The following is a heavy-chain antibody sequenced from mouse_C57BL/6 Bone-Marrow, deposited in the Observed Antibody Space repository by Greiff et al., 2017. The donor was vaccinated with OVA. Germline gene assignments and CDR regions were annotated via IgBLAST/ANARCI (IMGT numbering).Heavy chain of an antibody. CDR1: GYTFTSYW. Sequence: LQESGAELVKPGASVKLSCKASGYTFTSYWMHWVKQRPGRGLEWIGRIDPNSGGTKYNEKFKSKSTLTVDKPSSTAYMQISSLTSEDSAVYYCARRSTRGGLVYYFDYWGKGTTLTVSS. CDR2: IDPNSGGT. CDR3: ARRSTRGGLVYYFDY. J-gene: IGHJ2*01. D-gene: IGHD3-3*01. V-gene: IGHV1-72*01.